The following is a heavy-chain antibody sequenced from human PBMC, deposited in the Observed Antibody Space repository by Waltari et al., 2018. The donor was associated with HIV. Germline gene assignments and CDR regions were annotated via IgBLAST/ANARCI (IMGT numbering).Heavy chain of an antibody. CDR3: ASARETMGVDFEF. CDR1: GGNFMSYS. CDR2: VIPMLDKA. V-gene: IGHV1-69*02. D-gene: IGHD3-10*01. J-gene: IGHJ4*02. Sequence: QVQLVQSGAEVQKPGASVKVSCKASGGNFMSYSINWVRQAPGQGLEWVGRVIPMLDKAHYAEKMQDRVTITADKSTNTAYMELRSLRLEDTGVYFCASARETMGVDFEFWGQGTLVTFSS.